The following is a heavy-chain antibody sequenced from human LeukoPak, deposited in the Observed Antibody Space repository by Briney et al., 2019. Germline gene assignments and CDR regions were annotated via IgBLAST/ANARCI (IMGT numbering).Heavy chain of an antibody. CDR1: GFTFSSYG. D-gene: IGHD6-19*01. CDR3: ARGDGAVAARGFDY. J-gene: IGHJ4*02. V-gene: IGHV3-33*01. CDR2: IWYDGSNK. Sequence: PGGSLRLSCAASGFTFSSYGMHWVRQAPGKGLEWVAVIWYDGSNKYYADSVKGRFTISRDNSKNTLYLQMNSLRAEDTAVYYCARGDGAVAARGFDYWGQGTLVTVSS.